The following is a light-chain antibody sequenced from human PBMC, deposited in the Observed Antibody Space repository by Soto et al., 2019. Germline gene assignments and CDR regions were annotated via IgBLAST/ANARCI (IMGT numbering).Light chain of an antibody. V-gene: IGLV2-8*01. CDR1: KNDIGVYDC. Sequence: QSVLTQPPSATGSPGQSVTISCTGTKNDIGVYDCVSWYQHHPGKAPRLIIYEVVQRPSGVPDRFSGSKSGNMASLTVSGLQAVDEADYFCKSYAGSNTYVFGSGTKVTVL. CDR2: EVV. CDR3: KSYAGSNTYV. J-gene: IGLJ1*01.